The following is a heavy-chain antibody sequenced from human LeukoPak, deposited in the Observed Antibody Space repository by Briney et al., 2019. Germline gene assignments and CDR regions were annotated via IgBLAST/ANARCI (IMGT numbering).Heavy chain of an antibody. Sequence: GGSLRVSCAPCGWTLDDYAMHWVGPAPGKGGEGVSDISWSSGSTAYADPVTGPFTISRDHAKHSLYLQTDTLPPEDTASYYRAKRTCGADCYPDSWGQGTLVTVSS. CDR1: GWTLDDYA. J-gene: IGHJ5*01. V-gene: IGHV3-9*01. CDR3: AKRTCGADCYPDS. CDR2: ISWSSGST. D-gene: IGHD2-21*02.